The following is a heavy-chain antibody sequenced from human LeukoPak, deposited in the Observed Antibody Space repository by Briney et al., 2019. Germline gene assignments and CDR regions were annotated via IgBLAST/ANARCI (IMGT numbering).Heavy chain of an antibody. CDR3: AHYHGTFDI. D-gene: IGHD1-26*01. J-gene: IGHJ3*02. V-gene: IGHV2-5*02. CDR1: GFSLSTSGVG. CDR2: IYWDDDK. Sequence: SGPTLVRPTQTLTLTCTFSGFSLSTSGVGVGCIRQSPGRALEWLTLIYWDDDKRYSPSLKSRLTITKDTFKNQVVVTMTNMDPVDTATYYCAHYHGTFDIWGQGTMVTVSS.